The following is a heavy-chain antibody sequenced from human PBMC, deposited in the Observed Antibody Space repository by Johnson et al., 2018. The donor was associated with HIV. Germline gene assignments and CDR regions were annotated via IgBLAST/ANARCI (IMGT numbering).Heavy chain of an antibody. J-gene: IGHJ3*01. V-gene: IGHV3-30*19. CDR1: GFTFSSYA. Sequence: QVQLVESGGGVVQPGRSLRLSCAASGFTFSSYAMHWVRQAPGKGLEWVAVIWYDGSNKYYADSVKDRFTISRDNSKNTLYLQMNSLRAEDTAVYYCARERDYGSGAFDVWGPGTMV. D-gene: IGHD3-10*01. CDR3: ARERDYGSGAFDV. CDR2: IWYDGSNK.